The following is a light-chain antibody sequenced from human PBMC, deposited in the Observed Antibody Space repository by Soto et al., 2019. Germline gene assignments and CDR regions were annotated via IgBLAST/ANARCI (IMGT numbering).Light chain of an antibody. CDR2: AAS. CDR3: LQDYNFPRT. CDR1: QGIRND. Sequence: AIQMTDAAFSLSASVLYRVTITFLASQGIRNDLGLYQQKPGKAPKLLIYAASSLQSGVPSRFSGSGSGTDFTLTISSLQPEDFATYYCLQDYNFPRTFGQGTKVDI. J-gene: IGKJ1*01. V-gene: IGKV1-6*01.